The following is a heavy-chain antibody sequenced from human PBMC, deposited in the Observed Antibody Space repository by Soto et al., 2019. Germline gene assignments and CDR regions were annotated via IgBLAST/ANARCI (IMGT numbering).Heavy chain of an antibody. J-gene: IGHJ4*02. CDR2: VYYGGST. CDR3: GRLEGLATISYYFDY. Sequence: SETLSLTCTVSGGSVSSSSYYWGWVRQSPGKGLEWIGSVYYGGSTYYNPSLESRVTISVDKSKNQFSLKLMSLSAADTAVYYCGRLEGLATISYYFDYWGQGALVTVSS. D-gene: IGHD3-9*01. V-gene: IGHV4-39*01. CDR1: GGSVSSSSYY.